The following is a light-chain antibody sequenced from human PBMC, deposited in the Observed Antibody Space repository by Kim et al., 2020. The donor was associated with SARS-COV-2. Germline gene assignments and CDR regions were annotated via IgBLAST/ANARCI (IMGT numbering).Light chain of an antibody. CDR2: GAS. J-gene: IGKJ2*03. Sequence: LSPGDRATLSCRASQSVSSSYLAWYQQKPGQAPRLLIYGASSRATGIPDRFSGSGSGTDFTLTISRLEPEDFAVYYCQQYGSSSYSFGQGTKLEIK. V-gene: IGKV3-20*01. CDR1: QSVSSSY. CDR3: QQYGSSSYS.